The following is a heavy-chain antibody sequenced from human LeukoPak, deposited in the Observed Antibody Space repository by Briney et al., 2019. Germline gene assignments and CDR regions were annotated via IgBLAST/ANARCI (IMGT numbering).Heavy chain of an antibody. D-gene: IGHD2-2*01. J-gene: IGHJ4*02. V-gene: IGHV1-18*01. CDR3: ARSSGRYCSSTSCARTFDY. CDR2: ISAYNGNT. CDR1: GYTFTSYG. Sequence: ASVKVSCKASGYTFTSYGISWVRQAPGQGLEWMGWISAYNGNTNYAQKLQGRVTMTTDTSTSTAYMELRSLRSDDTAVYYCARSSGRYCSSTSCARTFDYWGQGTLVAVSS.